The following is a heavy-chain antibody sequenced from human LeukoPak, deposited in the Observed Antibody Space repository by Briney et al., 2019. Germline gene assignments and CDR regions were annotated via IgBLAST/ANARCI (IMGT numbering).Heavy chain of an antibody. Sequence: PSETLSLTCTVSGGSISSSSYYWGWIRQPPGKGLEWIGGIYYSGSTYYNPSLKSRVTISVDTSKNQFSLKLTSMTAADTAVYYCARQLVVVVPAEFDYWGQGTLVTVSS. CDR2: IYYSGST. J-gene: IGHJ4*02. V-gene: IGHV4-39*01. CDR1: GGSISSSSYY. CDR3: ARQLVVVVPAEFDY. D-gene: IGHD2-2*01.